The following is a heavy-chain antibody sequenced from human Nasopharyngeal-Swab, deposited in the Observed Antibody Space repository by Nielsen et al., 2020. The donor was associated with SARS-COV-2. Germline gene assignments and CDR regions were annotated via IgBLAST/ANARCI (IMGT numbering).Heavy chain of an antibody. CDR2: ISAYNGRT. CDR3: ARDPRGPDY. J-gene: IGHJ4*02. Sequence: WVRQAPGQGLEWMGWISAYNGRTYYAQKFQGRVTMTTDTSTSTAYMELRSLRSDDTAVYYCARDPRGPDYWGQGTLVTVSS. D-gene: IGHD6-25*01. V-gene: IGHV1-18*01.